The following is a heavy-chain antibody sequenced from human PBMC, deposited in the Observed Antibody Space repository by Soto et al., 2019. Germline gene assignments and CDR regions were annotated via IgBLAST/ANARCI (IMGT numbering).Heavy chain of an antibody. CDR2: ISYAGSNK. D-gene: IGHD3-10*01. J-gene: IGHJ4*02. V-gene: IGHV3-30-3*01. Sequence: GSLRLSCAASGFTFSSYAMHWVRQAPGKGLEWVAVISYAGSNKYYADSVKGRFTISRDNSKNTLYLQMSSLRADDSAVYFCARGSKDSYPGSRIFDFWGRGTLVTVSS. CDR1: GFTFSSYA. CDR3: ARGSKDSYPGSRIFDF.